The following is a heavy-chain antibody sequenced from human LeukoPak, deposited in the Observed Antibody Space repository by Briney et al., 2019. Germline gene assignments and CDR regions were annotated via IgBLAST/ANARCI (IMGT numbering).Heavy chain of an antibody. CDR3: TRDPNGDYVGAFES. CDR2: ITGGHFPT. J-gene: IGHJ5*01. CDR1: GFSFSNFA. D-gene: IGHD4-17*01. Sequence: GGSLRLSCAASGFSFSNFAMTWVRQVPGKGLEWVSSITGGHFPTYYTDSVKGRFIISRDNSKNTLYLQMNSLRADDTAVYYCTRDPNGDYVGAFESWGQGTLVTVSS. V-gene: IGHV3-23*01.